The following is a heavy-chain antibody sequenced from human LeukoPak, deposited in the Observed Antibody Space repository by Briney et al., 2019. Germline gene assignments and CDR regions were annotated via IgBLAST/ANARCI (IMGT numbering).Heavy chain of an antibody. D-gene: IGHD3-10*01. CDR2: IKQDGSEK. CDR1: EFTFSSYW. J-gene: IGHJ4*02. Sequence: GSLRLSCAASEFTFSSYWMSWVRQAPGKGLEWVANIKQDGSEKNYVDSVKGRFTISRDNAKNSLYLQMNSLRAEDTAEYYCARDTRGIFDYWGQGTLVTVSS. V-gene: IGHV3-7*05. CDR3: ARDTRGIFDY.